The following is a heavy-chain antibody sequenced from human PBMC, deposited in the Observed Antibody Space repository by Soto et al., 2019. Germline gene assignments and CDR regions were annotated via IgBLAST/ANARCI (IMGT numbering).Heavy chain of an antibody. CDR2: VSAGGDMK. CDR3: ARGDRGGSGSPASYYYSGLDV. D-gene: IGHD3-10*01. J-gene: IGHJ6*02. CDR1: GFILSSYA. V-gene: IGHV3-23*01. Sequence: DVQLLESGGDLVQPGGSLRLSCTASGFILSSYAMSWVRQARGKGLEWVSRVSAGGDMKYNSDSVKGRFTISRDNSNNALFLQMNRLRIEDTALYYCARGDRGGSGSPASYYYSGLDVWGQGTTVTVS.